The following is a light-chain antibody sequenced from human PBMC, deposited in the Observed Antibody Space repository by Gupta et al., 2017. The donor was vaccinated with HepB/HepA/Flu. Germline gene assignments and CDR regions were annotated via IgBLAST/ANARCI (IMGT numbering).Light chain of an antibody. Sequence: NFVLTQPHSMSESPGKTISISCTRSSGSIGSNYVNWYQQRPGSVPTTVIYEDNQRPSGVPARFSASIDRSANSASLTLPGRKTEDEDDYYWQSHDRIIVFGGGTKLTVL. CDR1: SGSIGSNY. V-gene: IGLV6-57*03. CDR2: EDN. J-gene: IGLJ2*01. CDR3: QSHDRIIV.